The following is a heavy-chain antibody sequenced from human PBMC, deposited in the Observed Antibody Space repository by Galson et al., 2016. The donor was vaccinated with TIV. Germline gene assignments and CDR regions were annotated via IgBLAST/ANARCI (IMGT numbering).Heavy chain of an antibody. CDR3: ARRGREETNEGGLDV. Sequence: QSGAEVKKPGESLKISCKGSGYSFTGSWIDWVRQVPGKGLEWMGVIYPGDSDTKYSPAFHGHVTISVDTSISTAFLEWSSLKASDTAFYYCARRGREETNEGGLDVWGQGTTVTVSS. D-gene: IGHD1-1*01. CDR1: GYSFTGSW. V-gene: IGHV5-51*01. J-gene: IGHJ6*02. CDR2: IYPGDSDT.